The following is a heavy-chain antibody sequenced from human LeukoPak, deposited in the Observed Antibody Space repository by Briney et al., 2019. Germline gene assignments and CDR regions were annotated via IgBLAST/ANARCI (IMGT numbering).Heavy chain of an antibody. V-gene: IGHV1-2*02. CDR3: AREVVVVVAATRFNYMDV. CDR1: GYTFTGYY. J-gene: IGHJ6*03. Sequence: ASVKVSCTASGYTFTGYYMHWVRQAPGQGLEWMGWINPNSGGTNYAQKFQGRVTMTRDTSISTAYMELSRLRSDDTAEYYCAREVVVVVAATRFNYMDVWGKGTTVTISS. D-gene: IGHD2-15*01. CDR2: INPNSGGT.